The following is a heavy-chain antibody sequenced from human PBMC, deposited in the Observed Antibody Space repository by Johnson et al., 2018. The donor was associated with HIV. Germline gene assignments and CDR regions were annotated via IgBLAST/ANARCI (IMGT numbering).Heavy chain of an antibody. V-gene: IGHV3-15*01. CDR1: GFTLSNAW. D-gene: IGHD3-16*01. J-gene: IGHJ3*02. Sequence: VQLVESGGGLVKPGGSLRLSCAASGFTLSNAWMSWVRQAPGKGLEWVGRIKSEIDGGTTDYAAPVKGRFTISRDDSKNTLYLQMNSLKTEDTAVYYCTSYPPDAFDIWGQGTMVTVSS. CDR2: IKSEIDGGTT. CDR3: TSYPPDAFDI.